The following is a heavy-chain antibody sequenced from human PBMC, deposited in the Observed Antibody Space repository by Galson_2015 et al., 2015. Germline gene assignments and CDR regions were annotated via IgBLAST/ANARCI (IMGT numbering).Heavy chain of an antibody. CDR2: ISGSGGST. Sequence: SLRLSCAASGFTFSNYAMNWVRQAPGKGLERVSTISGSGGSTYYADSVKGRFTISRDNSKNTLYLQMNSLRAEDTAVYYCAKWVTAARFDYWGQGTLVTVSS. CDR3: AKWVTAARFDY. CDR1: GFTFSNYA. J-gene: IGHJ4*02. D-gene: IGHD6-13*01. V-gene: IGHV3-23*01.